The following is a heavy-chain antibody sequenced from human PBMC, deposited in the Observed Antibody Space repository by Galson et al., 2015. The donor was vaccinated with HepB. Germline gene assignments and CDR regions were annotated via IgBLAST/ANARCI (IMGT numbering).Heavy chain of an antibody. CDR2: ISSSSSYI. CDR1: GFTFSSYS. V-gene: IGHV3-21*01. Sequence: SLRLSCAASGFTFSSYSMNWVRQAPGKGLEWVSSISSSSSYIYYADSVKGRFTISRDNAKNSLYLQMNSLRAEDTAVYYCARVKRNWNDGDYFDYWGQGTLVTVSS. D-gene: IGHD1-1*01. J-gene: IGHJ4*02. CDR3: ARVKRNWNDGDYFDY.